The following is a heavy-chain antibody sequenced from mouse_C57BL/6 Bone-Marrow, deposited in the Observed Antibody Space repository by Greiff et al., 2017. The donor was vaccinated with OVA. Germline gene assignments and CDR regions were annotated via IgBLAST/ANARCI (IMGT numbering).Heavy chain of an antibody. V-gene: IGHV8-12*01. CDR1: GFSLSTSGMG. CDR3: ARIYYDYDVLYYYAMDY. D-gene: IGHD2-4*01. J-gene: IGHJ4*01. Sequence: QVTLKVSGPGILQSSQTLSLTCSFSGFSLSTSGMGVSWIRQPSGKGLEWLAHIYWDDDKRYNPSLKSRLTISKDTSRNQVFLKITSVDTADTATYYCARIYYDYDVLYYYAMDYWGQGTSVTVSS. CDR2: IYWDDDK.